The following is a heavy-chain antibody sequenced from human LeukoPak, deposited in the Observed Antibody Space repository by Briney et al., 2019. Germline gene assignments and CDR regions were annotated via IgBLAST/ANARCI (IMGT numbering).Heavy chain of an antibody. Sequence: ASVKVSCKASGYTFTGYYMHWVRQAPGQGLEWMGWINPNSGGTNYAQKFQGRVTMTRDTSISTAYMERSRLRSDDTAVYYCAREHVHGDYGPLDYWGQGTLVTVSS. CDR2: INPNSGGT. D-gene: IGHD4-17*01. CDR3: AREHVHGDYGPLDY. V-gene: IGHV1-2*02. J-gene: IGHJ4*02. CDR1: GYTFTGYY.